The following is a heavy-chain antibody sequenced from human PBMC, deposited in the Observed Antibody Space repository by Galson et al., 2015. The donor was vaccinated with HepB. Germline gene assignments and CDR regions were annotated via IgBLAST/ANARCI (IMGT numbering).Heavy chain of an antibody. D-gene: IGHD3-22*01. CDR3: ARDYSSGYSAAGY. CDR2: ISSSSSYI. CDR1: GFTFTTYS. Sequence: SLRLSCAASGFTFTTYSMNWVRQAPGKGLEWVSSISSSSSYIYYADSVKGRFTISRDNAKNSLYLQMNSLRAEDTAVYYCARDYSSGYSAAGYWGQGTLVTVSS. V-gene: IGHV3-21*01. J-gene: IGHJ4*02.